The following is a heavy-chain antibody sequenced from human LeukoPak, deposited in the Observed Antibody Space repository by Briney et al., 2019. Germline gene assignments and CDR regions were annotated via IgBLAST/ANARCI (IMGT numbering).Heavy chain of an antibody. Sequence: GSSVKVSCKASGGTFSSYAISWVRQAPGQGLEWMGGIIPIFGTANYAQKFQGRVTITADESMSTAYMELSSLRSEDTAVYYCAVGYCSSTSCSAEDYYYYMDVWGKGTTVTVSS. CDR2: IIPIFGTA. D-gene: IGHD2-2*03. V-gene: IGHV1-69*01. CDR3: AVGYCSSTSCSAEDYYYYMDV. J-gene: IGHJ6*03. CDR1: GGTFSSYA.